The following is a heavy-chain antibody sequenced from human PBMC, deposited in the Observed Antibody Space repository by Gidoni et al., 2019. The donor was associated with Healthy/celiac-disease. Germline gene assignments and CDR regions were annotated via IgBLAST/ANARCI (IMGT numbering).Heavy chain of an antibody. D-gene: IGHD3-22*01. CDR3: ARDSAMIRHAFDI. Sequence: EVQLVESGGGLVQSGGSLRLSCAASGFTFSSYWMSWVRKAPGKGLEWVANIKQDGSEKYYVDSVKGRFTISRDNAKNSLYLQMNSLRAEDTAVYYCARDSAMIRHAFDIWGQGTIVTVSS. V-gene: IGHV3-7*01. CDR1: GFTFSSYW. CDR2: IKQDGSEK. J-gene: IGHJ3*02.